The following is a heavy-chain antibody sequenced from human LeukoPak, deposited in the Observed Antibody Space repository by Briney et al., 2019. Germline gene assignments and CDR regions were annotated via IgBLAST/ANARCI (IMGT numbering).Heavy chain of an antibody. D-gene: IGHD6-13*01. CDR3: ARDSSLIAAGTNYAFDI. CDR2: IIPIFGTA. CDR1: GYTFTSYG. V-gene: IGHV1-69*13. Sequence: SVKVSCKASGYTFTSYGISWVRQAPGQGLEWMGGIIPIFGTANYAQKFQGRVTITADESTSTAYMELSSLRSEDTAVYYCARDSSLIAAGTNYAFDIWGQGTMVTVSS. J-gene: IGHJ3*02.